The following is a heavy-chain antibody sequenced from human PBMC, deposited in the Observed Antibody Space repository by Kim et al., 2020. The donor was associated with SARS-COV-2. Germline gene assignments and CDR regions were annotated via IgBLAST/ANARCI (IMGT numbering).Heavy chain of an antibody. CDR2: ISGSGGST. D-gene: IGHD6-19*01. Sequence: GWSLRLSCAASGFTFSSYAMSWVRQAPGKGLEWVSAISGSGGSTYYADSVKGRFTISRDNSKNTLYLQMNSLRAEDTAVYYCAKVPGWYKDNLDVWGQGTTVTVSS. V-gene: IGHV3-23*01. J-gene: IGHJ6*02. CDR3: AKVPGWYKDNLDV. CDR1: GFTFSSYA.